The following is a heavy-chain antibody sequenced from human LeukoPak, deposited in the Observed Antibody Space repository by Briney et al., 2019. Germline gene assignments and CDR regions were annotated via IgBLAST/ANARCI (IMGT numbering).Heavy chain of an antibody. CDR2: IYYSGGT. J-gene: IGHJ4*02. CDR1: GGSISSGGYY. CDR3: ARSSGNSVLYDY. Sequence: SQTLSLTCTVSGGSISSGGYYWSWIRQHPGKGLEWIGYIYYSGGTYYNPSLKSRVTISVDTSKNQFSLKLSSVTAADTAVYYCARSSGNSVLYDYWGQGTLVTVSS. V-gene: IGHV4-31*03. D-gene: IGHD4-23*01.